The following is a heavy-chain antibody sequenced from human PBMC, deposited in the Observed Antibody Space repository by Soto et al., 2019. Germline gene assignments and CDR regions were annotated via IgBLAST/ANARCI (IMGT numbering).Heavy chain of an antibody. V-gene: IGHV5-51*01. CDR3: ARLMTTVKRMDFDY. J-gene: IGHJ4*02. CDR1: GYSFTSYW. Sequence: GESLKISCKGSGYSFTSYWISWVRQMPGKGLEWMGIIYPGDSDTKYSPSFQGQVTISADKSISTAYLQWSSLKASDTAMYYCARLMTTVKRMDFDYWGQGTLVTVSS. D-gene: IGHD4-17*01. CDR2: IYPGDSDT.